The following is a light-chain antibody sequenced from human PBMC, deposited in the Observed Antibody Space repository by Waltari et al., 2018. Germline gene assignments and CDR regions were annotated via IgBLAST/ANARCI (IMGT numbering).Light chain of an antibody. CDR3: QQYDNLLIT. J-gene: IGKJ5*01. V-gene: IGKV1-33*01. Sequence: DIQMTQSPSSLSASVGDRVTIPCQASQDISNYLNWYQQKPGKAPKLLIYDATNLETGVPSRFSGSGSGTDFTFTISSLQPEDIATYYCQQYDNLLITFGQGTRLEIK. CDR1: QDISNY. CDR2: DAT.